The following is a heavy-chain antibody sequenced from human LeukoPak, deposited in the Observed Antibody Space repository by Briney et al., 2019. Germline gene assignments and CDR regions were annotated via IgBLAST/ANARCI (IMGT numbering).Heavy chain of an antibody. CDR2: IYYSGST. J-gene: IGHJ5*02. CDR1: GGSISSYY. V-gene: IGHV4-59*01. D-gene: IGHD6-13*01. CDR3: ARTHSSSLPLGWFDP. Sequence: TSETLSLTCTVSGGSISSYYWSWIRQPPGKGLEWIGYIYYSGSTNYNPSLKSRVTISVDTSKNQFSLKLSSVTAADTAVYYCARTHSSSLPLGWFDPWGQGTLVTVSS.